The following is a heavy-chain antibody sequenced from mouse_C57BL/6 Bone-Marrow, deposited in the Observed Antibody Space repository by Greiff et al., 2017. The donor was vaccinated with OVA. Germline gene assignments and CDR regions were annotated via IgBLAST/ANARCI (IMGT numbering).Heavy chain of an antibody. J-gene: IGHJ3*01. Sequence: EVHLVESGGGLVKPGGSLKLSCAASGFTFSSYAMSWVRQTPEKRLEWVATISDGGSYTYYPDNVKGRFTISRDNAKNNLYLQMSHLKSEDTAMYYCARVYYYGSSYRFAYWGQGTLVTVSA. V-gene: IGHV5-4*01. CDR1: GFTFSSYA. D-gene: IGHD1-1*01. CDR3: ARVYYYGSSYRFAY. CDR2: ISDGGSYT.